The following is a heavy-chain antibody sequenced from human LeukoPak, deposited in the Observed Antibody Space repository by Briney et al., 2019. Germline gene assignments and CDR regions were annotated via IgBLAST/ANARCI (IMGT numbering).Heavy chain of an antibody. CDR3: ARGSPPRRDYDSRGYYSYYFDY. CDR1: GYTFTSYG. J-gene: IGHJ4*02. Sequence: ASVKVSCKASGYTFTSYGISWVRQAPGQGLEWMGWISAYNGNTHYAQKLQGRVTMTTDTSTSTVYMELRSLRSDDTAVYYCARGSPPRRDYDSRGYYSYYFDYWGQGTLVTVSS. CDR2: ISAYNGNT. V-gene: IGHV1-18*01. D-gene: IGHD3-22*01.